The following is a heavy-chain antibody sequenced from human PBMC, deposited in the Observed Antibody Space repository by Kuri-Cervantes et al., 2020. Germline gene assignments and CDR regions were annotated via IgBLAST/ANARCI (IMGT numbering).Heavy chain of an antibody. CDR3: ARGDCSGGSCYSYYYYGMDV. V-gene: IGHV1-69*02. CDR1: GGTFSSYT. J-gene: IGHJ6*02. Sequence: SVKVSCKVSGGTFSSYTISWVRQAPGQGLEWMGRIIPILGIANYAQKFQGRVTITADKSTSTAYMELSSLRSEDTAVYYCARGDCSGGSCYSYYYYGMDVWGQGTTVTVSS. D-gene: IGHD2-15*01. CDR2: IIPILGIA.